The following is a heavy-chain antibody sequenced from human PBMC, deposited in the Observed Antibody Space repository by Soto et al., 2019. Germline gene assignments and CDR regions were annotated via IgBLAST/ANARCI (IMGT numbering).Heavy chain of an antibody. J-gene: IGHJ4*02. CDR3: ARQIYDRSGYYYVGFDY. CDR2: IDPSDSYT. Sequence: GESLKISCQGSGYSCTSYWISWERQMRGKGLEWMGRIDPSDSYTNYSPYFQGHVTNSGDKSISTAYLQWSSLKASDTAMYYCARQIYDRSGYYYVGFDYWGQGTLVTVSS. V-gene: IGHV5-10-1*01. D-gene: IGHD3-22*01. CDR1: GYSCTSYW.